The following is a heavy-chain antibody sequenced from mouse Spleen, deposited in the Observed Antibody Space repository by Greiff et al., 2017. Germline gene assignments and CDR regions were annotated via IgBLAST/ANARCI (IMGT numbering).Heavy chain of an antibody. D-gene: IGHD2-5*01. J-gene: IGHJ1*01. V-gene: IGHV5-17*01. Sequence: EVKLVESGGGLVKPGGSLKLSCAASGFTFSAYGMHWVRQAPEKGLEWVAYISSGSSTIYYADTVKGRFTISRDNAKNTLFLQMTSLRSEDTAMYYCARRSNHWYFDVWGAGTTVTVSS. CDR1: GFTFSAYG. CDR2: ISSGSSTI. CDR3: ARRSNHWYFDV.